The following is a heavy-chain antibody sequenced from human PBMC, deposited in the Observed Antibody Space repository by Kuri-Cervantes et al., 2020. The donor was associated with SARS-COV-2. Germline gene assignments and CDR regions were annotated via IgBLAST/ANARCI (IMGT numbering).Heavy chain of an antibody. D-gene: IGHD3-3*01. Sequence: GESLKISCATSGFTFTAYGMHWVRQAPGKGLEWVAFIRNDGSNKNYADSVKGRVTISRDNSRNTLFLQMNSLRAEDTAMYYCAKDGKKYYDYWSNLYPNKAYRYYYMDVWGKGTTVTVSS. CDR1: GFTFTAYG. V-gene: IGHV3-30*02. J-gene: IGHJ6*03. CDR3: AKDGKKYYDYWSNLYPNKAYRYYYMDV. CDR2: IRNDGSNK.